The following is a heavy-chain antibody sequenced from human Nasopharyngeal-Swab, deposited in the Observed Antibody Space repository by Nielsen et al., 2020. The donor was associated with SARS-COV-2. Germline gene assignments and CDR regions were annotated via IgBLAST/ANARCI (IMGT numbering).Heavy chain of an antibody. Sequence: GGSLRLSCAASGFTFSNAWMNWVRQAPGKGLEWVGRIKSKTDGGTTDYAAPVKGRFTISRDDSKNTLYLQMSSLKTEDTAVYYCTTEYGDYNYYYYYVMDVWGQGTTVTVSS. CDR3: TTEYGDYNYYYYYVMDV. V-gene: IGHV3-15*01. J-gene: IGHJ6*02. CDR2: IKSKTDGGTT. D-gene: IGHD4-17*01. CDR1: GFTFSNAW.